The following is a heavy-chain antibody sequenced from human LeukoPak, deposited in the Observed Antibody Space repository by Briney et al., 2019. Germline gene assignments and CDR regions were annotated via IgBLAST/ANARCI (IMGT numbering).Heavy chain of an antibody. CDR1: GYSFTTYW. CDR2: IYPGDSDT. J-gene: IGHJ6*02. V-gene: IGHV5-51*01. Sequence: GESLKISCKASGYSFTTYWIGWVRQMPGKGLEWMGIIYPGDSDTRYSPSFQGQVTISADKSISTAYLQWSSLKASDTAMYYCARRYCSGGTCYYGMDVWGQGTTVTVSS. CDR3: ARRYCSGGTCYYGMDV. D-gene: IGHD2-15*01.